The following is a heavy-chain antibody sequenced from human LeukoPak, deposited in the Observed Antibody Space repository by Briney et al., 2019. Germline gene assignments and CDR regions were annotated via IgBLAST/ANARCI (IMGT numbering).Heavy chain of an antibody. Sequence: SETLSPTCTVSGGSISSSSFYWGWIRQPPGKGLEWIGTMYYSGSTYYNPSLYSRVTISVDTSKNQFSLKLSSVTAADTAVYYCARDAPIDYGGNSNWFDPWGQGTLVTVSS. CDR2: MYYSGST. CDR1: GGSISSSSFY. V-gene: IGHV4-39*07. J-gene: IGHJ5*02. CDR3: ARDAPIDYGGNSNWFDP. D-gene: IGHD4-23*01.